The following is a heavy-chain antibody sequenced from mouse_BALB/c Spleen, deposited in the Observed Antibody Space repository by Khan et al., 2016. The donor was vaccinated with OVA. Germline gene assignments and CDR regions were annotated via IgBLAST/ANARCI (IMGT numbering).Heavy chain of an antibody. D-gene: IGHD1-1*01. J-gene: IGHJ3*01. Sequence: QVRLQQSGPELVRPGASVKMSCKASGYTFTSFWIHWVKQRPGQGLEWISMIDPSKSETRLNQKFKDKATLNVDKSSNTAYMQLSRLTSEDSAVYYCASGGYGSPFAYWGQGTLVTVSA. CDR1: GYTFTSFW. CDR3: ASGGYGSPFAY. V-gene: IGHV1S127*01. CDR2: IDPSKSET.